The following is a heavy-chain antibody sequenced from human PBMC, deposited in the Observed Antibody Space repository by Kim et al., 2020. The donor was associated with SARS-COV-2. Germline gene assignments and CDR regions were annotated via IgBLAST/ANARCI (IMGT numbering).Heavy chain of an antibody. CDR3: ARDYGSGSYYDWYTYYYYYGMDV. V-gene: IGHV3-30*04. D-gene: IGHD3-10*01. Sequence: GGSLRLSCAASGFTFSSYAMHWVRQAPGKGLEWVAVISKDGSNKYYTDSVKGRFTISRDNSKNTLYLQMNSLRAEDTAVYYCARDYGSGSYYDWYTYYYYYGMDVWGEGTTVTVSS. CDR2: ISKDGSNK. CDR1: GFTFSSYA. J-gene: IGHJ6*04.